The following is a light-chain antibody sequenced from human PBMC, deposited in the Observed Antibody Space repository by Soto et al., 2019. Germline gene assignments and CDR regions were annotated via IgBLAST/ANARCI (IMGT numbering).Light chain of an antibody. CDR3: TSYTISSTVV. J-gene: IGLJ2*01. CDR1: SSDVGAYNY. CDR2: HVS. V-gene: IGLV2-14*01. Sequence: QSALTQSASVSGSLGQSITMSCTGTSSDVGAYNYVSWYQQHPGKVPKVMIYHVSNRPSGVSNRFSGSKSGNTAPLTISGLQAEDEADYYCTSYTISSTVVFGGGTKVTVL.